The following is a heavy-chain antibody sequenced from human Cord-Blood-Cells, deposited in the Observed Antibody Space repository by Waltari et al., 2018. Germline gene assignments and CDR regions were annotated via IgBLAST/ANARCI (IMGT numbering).Heavy chain of an antibody. V-gene: IGHV4-39*01. CDR3: ARLGVGATGEFDY. J-gene: IGHJ4*02. D-gene: IGHD1-26*01. CDR1: GGSIRSSSYY. Sequence: QLQLQESGPGLVKPSETLSLTCTVSGGSIRSSSYYWGWIRQPPGKGLEWIGSIYYSGSTYYNPSLKSRVTISVDTSKNQFSLKLSSVTAADTAVYYCARLGVGATGEFDYWGQGTLVTVSS. CDR2: IYYSGST.